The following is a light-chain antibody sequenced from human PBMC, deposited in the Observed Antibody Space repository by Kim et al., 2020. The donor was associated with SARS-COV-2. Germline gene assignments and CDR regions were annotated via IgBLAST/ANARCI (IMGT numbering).Light chain of an antibody. J-gene: IGLJ3*02. CDR2: QDS. CDR1: KLGDKY. CDR3: QAWDSSTWV. Sequence: VSPGQAASITCSGDKLGDKYACWYQQKPGQPPVLVIYQDSKRPSGIPERFSGSNSGNTATLTISGTQAMDEADYYCQAWDSSTWVFGGGTQLTVL. V-gene: IGLV3-1*01.